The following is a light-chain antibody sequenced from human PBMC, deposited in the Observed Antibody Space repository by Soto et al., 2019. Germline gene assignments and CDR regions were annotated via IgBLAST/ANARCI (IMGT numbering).Light chain of an antibody. Sequence: QSALTQPASVSGSPGQSITISCTGTSTNVGDSNHVYWYQHHPGKAPKLIIYEVRYRPSGVSNRFSGSKSAYTASLTIPGLQAEDEADYYCNSQTTSGIRVFGAGTKLTVL. V-gene: IGLV2-14*01. J-gene: IGLJ3*02. CDR1: STNVGDSNH. CDR3: NSQTTSGIRV. CDR2: EVR.